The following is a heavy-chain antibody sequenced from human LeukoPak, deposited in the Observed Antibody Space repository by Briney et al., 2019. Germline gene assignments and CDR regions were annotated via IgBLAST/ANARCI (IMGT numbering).Heavy chain of an antibody. D-gene: IGHD6-19*01. Sequence: SETLSLTCTVSGGSISSSSYYWGWIRQPPGEGLEWIGSIYYSGSTYYNPSLKSRVTISVDTSKNQFSLKLSSVTAADTAVYYCARRAIAVAVGDYWGQGTLVTVSS. CDR3: ARRAIAVAVGDY. CDR1: GGSISSSSYY. CDR2: IYYSGST. J-gene: IGHJ4*02. V-gene: IGHV4-39*01.